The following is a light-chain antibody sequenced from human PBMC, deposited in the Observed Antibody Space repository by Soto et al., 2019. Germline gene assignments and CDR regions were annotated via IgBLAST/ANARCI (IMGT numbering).Light chain of an antibody. Sequence: EIVMTQSPATLSVSPGERATLSCRASQSVSSNLAWYQQKPGQAPRVLIYGASTRATGIPARFSGSGSGTEFTLTISSLQSEDFVIYYCQQYNAWPLTFGQGTKVEI. CDR1: QSVSSN. CDR3: QQYNAWPLT. J-gene: IGKJ1*01. CDR2: GAS. V-gene: IGKV3-15*01.